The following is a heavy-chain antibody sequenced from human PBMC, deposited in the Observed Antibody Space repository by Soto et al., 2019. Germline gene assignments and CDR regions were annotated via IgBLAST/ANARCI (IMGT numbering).Heavy chain of an antibody. V-gene: IGHV3-13*05. CDR3: ARAYLGRLPRRADYYYTMDV. CDR2: LGAARDP. J-gene: IGHJ6*02. Sequence: EVQLVESGGGSVQPGESLRLSCAASGFSFRDYDMHWVRQRKGNGLEWVSALGAARDPYYVGSVKGRFSFSRDNAKNSVFLQMNNLRVDDTAVYFCARAYLGRLPRRADYYYTMDVWGRGTTVTVS. D-gene: IGHD1-26*01. CDR1: GFSFRDYD.